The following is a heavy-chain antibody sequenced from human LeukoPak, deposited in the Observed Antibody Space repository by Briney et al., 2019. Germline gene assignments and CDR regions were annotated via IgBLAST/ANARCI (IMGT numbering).Heavy chain of an antibody. J-gene: IGHJ3*02. V-gene: IGHV3-53*01. Sequence: AGGSLRLSCAASGLTVGSNYMTWVRQAPGKGLEWVSVIYSAGDTYYTDSVKGRFTISRDNSQNTVYLQMNSLRAEDTAVYYRARDLNAQSRAFDIWGRGTMVTVSS. CDR3: ARDLNAQSRAFDI. CDR1: GLTVGSNY. CDR2: IYSAGDT. D-gene: IGHD1-1*01.